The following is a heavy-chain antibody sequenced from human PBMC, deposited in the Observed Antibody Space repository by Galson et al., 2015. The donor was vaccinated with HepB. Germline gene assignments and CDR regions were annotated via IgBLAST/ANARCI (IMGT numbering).Heavy chain of an antibody. CDR2: IKSDGSTDGSK. CDR1: AFTLSTYW. D-gene: IGHD2-8*01. CDR3: ARGYASVNQHLVDY. J-gene: IGHJ4*02. V-gene: IGHV3-74*03. Sequence: SLRLSCAASAFTLSTYWMHWVRQAPGKGLVWVSRIKSDGSTDGSKTYADSVKGRFTISRDNAKNTLYLQMNSLRVEDTAVYYCARGYASVNQHLVDYWGQGALVTVSP.